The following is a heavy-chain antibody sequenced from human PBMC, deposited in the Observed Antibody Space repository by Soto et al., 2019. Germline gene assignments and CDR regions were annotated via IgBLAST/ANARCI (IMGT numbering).Heavy chain of an antibody. CDR1: AYFLNYGYY. J-gene: IGHJ5*01. CDR3: ARQGYGAGPNRFDS. Sequence: ASETLSLTCAVSAYFLNYGYYWGWIRQPPGKGLEWIGSILYNGNTYYNPSLKSRVTISVDTSKNHFSLRLNSVTAADTALYYCARQGYGAGPNRFDSRGQGTLVTVSS. V-gene: IGHV4-38-2*01. D-gene: IGHD3-10*01. CDR2: ILYNGNT.